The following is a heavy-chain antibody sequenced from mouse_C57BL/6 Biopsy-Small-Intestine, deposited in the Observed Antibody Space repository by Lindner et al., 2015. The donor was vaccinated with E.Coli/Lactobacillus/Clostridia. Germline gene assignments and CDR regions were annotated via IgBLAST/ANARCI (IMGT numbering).Heavy chain of an antibody. CDR1: GFNIKDYY. Sequence: VQLQESGAELVKPGASVKLSCTASGFNIKDYYMHWVKQRPEQGLEWIGRIDPEDGDTEYAPKFQGKATMTADTSSNTAYLQLSSLTSEDSAVYSCARRGGTGSWYFDVWGTGTTVTVSS. V-gene: IGHV14-1*01. J-gene: IGHJ1*03. CDR3: ARRGGTGSWYFDV. CDR2: IDPEDGDT. D-gene: IGHD4-1*01.